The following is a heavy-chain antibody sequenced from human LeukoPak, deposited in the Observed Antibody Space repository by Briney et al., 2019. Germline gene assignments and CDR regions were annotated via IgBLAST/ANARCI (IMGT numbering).Heavy chain of an antibody. CDR1: GGTFSSYA. CDR3: ASRVVTGDYFDY. CDR2: IIPIFGTA. D-gene: IGHD2-15*01. V-gene: IGHV1-69*01. Sequence: SVKVSCKASGGTFSSYAISWVRQAPGQGLEWMGGIIPIFGTANYAQKFQGRVTITADESTSTAYMELSSLRSEDTAVYYCASRVVTGDYFDYWGQGTLVTVSS. J-gene: IGHJ4*02.